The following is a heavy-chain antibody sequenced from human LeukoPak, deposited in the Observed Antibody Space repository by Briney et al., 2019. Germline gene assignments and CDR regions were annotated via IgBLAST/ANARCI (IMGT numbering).Heavy chain of an antibody. CDR3: AKEFSTPLGSDYSYYYMDV. V-gene: IGHV3-23*01. CDR2: ISGSGGST. D-gene: IGHD2/OR15-2a*01. Sequence: GGSLRLSCAASGFTFSSYAMSWIRQAPGKGLEWVSAISGSGGSTYYADSVKGRFTISRDNSKNTLYLKMNSLRAEDTAVYYCAKEFSTPLGSDYSYYYMDVWGKGPTVTVSS. CDR1: GFTFSSYA. J-gene: IGHJ6*03.